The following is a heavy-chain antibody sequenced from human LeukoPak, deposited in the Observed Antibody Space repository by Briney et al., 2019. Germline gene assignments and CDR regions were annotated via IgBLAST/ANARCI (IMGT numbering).Heavy chain of an antibody. CDR2: ISGSGGST. J-gene: IGHJ3*02. Sequence: PGGSLRLSCAASGFTFTNYAMSWVRQAPEKGLEWVSGISGSGGSTYYAASVKGRFTISRDNSKNTLFLQMNGLRAEDTAVYYCAKDAYYYGSGGGAFDIWGQGTMVTVSS. V-gene: IGHV3-23*01. CDR1: GFTFTNYA. CDR3: AKDAYYYGSGGGAFDI. D-gene: IGHD3-10*01.